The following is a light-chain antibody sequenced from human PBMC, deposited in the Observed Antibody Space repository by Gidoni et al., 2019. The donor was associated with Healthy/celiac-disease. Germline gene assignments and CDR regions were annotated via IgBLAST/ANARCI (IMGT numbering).Light chain of an antibody. J-gene: IGKJ4*01. CDR3: QQRSNWPT. V-gene: IGKV3-11*01. CDR1: QSVSSY. Sequence: EIVLTQSPATLSVSPGERATLSCRDSQSVSSYLAWYQQKPGQAPRLLIYDASNRATGIPARFSGSGSGTDFTLTIRRLEPEAFAVYYCQQRSNWPTFGGXTKVEIK. CDR2: DAS.